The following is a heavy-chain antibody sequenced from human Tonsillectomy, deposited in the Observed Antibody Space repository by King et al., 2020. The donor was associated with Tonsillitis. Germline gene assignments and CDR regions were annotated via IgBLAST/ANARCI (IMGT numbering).Heavy chain of an antibody. V-gene: IGHV3-23*01. D-gene: IGHD3-3*01. CDR3: AKEAGEVYDFWSGYYYSAFDI. Sequence: VQLLESGGGLVQPGGSLRLSCAASGFTLETYAMSWVRQAPGKGLEWVSAVSSSGISTYYADSVKGRFTMSRDDSSNTLYLQVNSLRAADTAVYFRAKEAGEVYDFWSGYYYSAFDIWGQGTMVTVSS. CDR2: VSSSGIST. J-gene: IGHJ3*02. CDR1: GFTLETYA.